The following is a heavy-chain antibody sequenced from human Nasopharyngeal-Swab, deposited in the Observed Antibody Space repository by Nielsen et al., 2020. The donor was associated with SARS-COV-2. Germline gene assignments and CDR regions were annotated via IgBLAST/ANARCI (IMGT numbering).Heavy chain of an antibody. V-gene: IGHV4-38-2*02. CDR1: GYSISSGYY. Sequence: SETLSLTCTVSGYSISSGYYWGWIRQPPGKGLEGFVSIYMSGITNYNPSLKSRVTMSVDTSKKQISLKLSSVTAADTAVYYCARDSSDSSGYYLRETYYYGMDVWGQGTTVTVSS. J-gene: IGHJ6*02. CDR2: IYMSGIT. CDR3: ARDSSDSSGYYLRETYYYGMDV. D-gene: IGHD3-22*01.